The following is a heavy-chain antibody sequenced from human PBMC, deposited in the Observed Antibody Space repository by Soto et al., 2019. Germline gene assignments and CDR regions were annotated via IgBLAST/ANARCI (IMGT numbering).Heavy chain of an antibody. V-gene: IGHV1-18*01. J-gene: IGHJ5*02. CDR1: GYTFTSYG. Sequence: ATVKVSCKASGYTFTSYGISWVRQAPGQGLEWMGWISAYNGNTNYAQKLQGRVTMTTDTSTSTAYMELRSLRSDDTSVYYFASDLYSNNVRHWFDPWGQGTLVTVSS. D-gene: IGHD4-4*01. CDR3: ASDLYSNNVRHWFDP. CDR2: ISAYNGNT.